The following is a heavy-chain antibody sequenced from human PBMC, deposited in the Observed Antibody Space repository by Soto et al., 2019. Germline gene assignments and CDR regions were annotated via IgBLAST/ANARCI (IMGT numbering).Heavy chain of an antibody. V-gene: IGHV3-30*18. CDR3: AKDPAPIAAAATHGGAFDI. Sequence: SLRLSCAASGFTFSSYGMHWVRQAPGKGLEWVAVISYDGSNKYYADSVKGRFTISRDNSKNTLYLQMNSLRAEDTAVYYCAKDPAPIAAAATHGGAFDIWGQGTMVTVSS. CDR1: GFTFSSYG. J-gene: IGHJ3*02. D-gene: IGHD6-13*01. CDR2: ISYDGSNK.